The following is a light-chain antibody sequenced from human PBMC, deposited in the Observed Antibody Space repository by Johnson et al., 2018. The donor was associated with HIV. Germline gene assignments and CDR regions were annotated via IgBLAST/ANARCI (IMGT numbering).Light chain of an antibody. V-gene: IGLV1-51*01. CDR1: SSNIGNNY. CDR3: GTWDTSLSDYYV. Sequence: QSVLTQPPSVSAAPGQKVTISCSGSSSNIGNNYVSWYQQLPGTAPKLLIYDNDKRPSGIPDRFSGSKSVTSATLGITGLQTGDEADYYCGTWDTSLSDYYVFGTGTKVTVL. CDR2: DND. J-gene: IGLJ1*01.